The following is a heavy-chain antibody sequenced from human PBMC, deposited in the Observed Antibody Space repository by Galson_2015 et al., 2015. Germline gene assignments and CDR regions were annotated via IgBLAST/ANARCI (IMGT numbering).Heavy chain of an antibody. CDR1: SGSFSGYY. CDR3: ARGLRRFVGYGDYSYWYFDL. Sequence: ETLSLTCAVYSGSFSGYYWSWIRQPPGKGLEWIGEINHSGSTNYNPSLKSRVTISVDTSKNQFSLKLSSVTAADTAVYYCARGLRRFVGYGDYSYWYFDLWGRGTLVTVSS. CDR2: INHSGST. D-gene: IGHD4-17*01. V-gene: IGHV4-34*01. J-gene: IGHJ2*01.